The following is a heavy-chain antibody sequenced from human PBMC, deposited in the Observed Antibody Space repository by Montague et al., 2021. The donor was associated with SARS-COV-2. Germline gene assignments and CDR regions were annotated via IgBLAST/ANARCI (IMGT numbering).Heavy chain of an antibody. Sequence: SLRLSCAASGFTFNNYALHWVRQAPGKGLQWVAVISYDGSIQHYADSVKGRFTISRDHSKNTLSLQMDSLRTEDTAVYFCARAGGVFWFRASWGQLSDWGQGTLATVSS. CDR2: ISYDGSIQ. V-gene: IGHV3-30*04. CDR1: GFTFNNYA. CDR3: ARAGGVFWFRASWGQLSD. J-gene: IGHJ4*02. D-gene: IGHD3-10*01.